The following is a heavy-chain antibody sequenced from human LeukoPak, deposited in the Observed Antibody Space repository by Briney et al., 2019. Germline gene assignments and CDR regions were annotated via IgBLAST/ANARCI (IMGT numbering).Heavy chain of an antibody. CDR1: GFTFSTYS. D-gene: IGHD3-10*01. CDR2: ITSSSSYI. CDR3: ARSYGSGSYYIY. J-gene: IGHJ4*02. Sequence: PGGSLRLSCAASGFTFSTYSMTWVRQAPGKGLEWVSSITSSSSYIYYADSVKGRFTISRDNSKNTLYLQMNSLRAEDTAVYYCARSYGSGSYYIYWGQGTLVTVSS. V-gene: IGHV3-21*04.